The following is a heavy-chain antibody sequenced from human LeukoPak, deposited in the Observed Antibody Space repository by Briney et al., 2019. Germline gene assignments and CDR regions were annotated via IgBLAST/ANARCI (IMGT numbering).Heavy chain of an antibody. CDR3: ARDGSYYGYYYYYMDV. D-gene: IGHD1-26*01. J-gene: IGHJ6*03. V-gene: IGHV3-23*01. CDR2: ISGSGGST. CDR1: GFTFSSYA. Sequence: GGSLRLSCAASGFTFSSYAMSWVRQAPGKGLEWVSAISGSGGSTYYADSVKGRFTISRDNSKNTLYLQMNSLRAEDTAVYYCARDGSYYGYYYYYMDVWGKGTTVTVSS.